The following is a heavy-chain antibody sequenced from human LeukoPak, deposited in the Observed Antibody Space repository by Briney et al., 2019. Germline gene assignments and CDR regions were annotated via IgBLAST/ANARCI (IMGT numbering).Heavy chain of an antibody. J-gene: IGHJ6*03. CDR3: ARAVSPYYYDSSGYKHYYYYYMDV. CDR2: IIPIFGTA. Sequence: ASVKVSCKASGGTFSSYAISWVRQAPGQGLEWMGGIIPIFGTANYAQKFQGRVTITADESTSTAYMELSSLRSEDTAVYYCARAVSPYYYDSSGYKHYYYYYMDVWGKGTTVTISS. V-gene: IGHV1-69*13. CDR1: GGTFSSYA. D-gene: IGHD3-22*01.